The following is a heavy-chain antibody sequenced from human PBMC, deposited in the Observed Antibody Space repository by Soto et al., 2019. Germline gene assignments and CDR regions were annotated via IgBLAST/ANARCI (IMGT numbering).Heavy chain of an antibody. CDR2: ISYDGSNK. CDR3: ASSQRIQLWAYYYGMDV. D-gene: IGHD5-18*01. CDR1: VFTFSSYG. Sequence: PVGSLRLSCASSVFTFSSYGMHCVRHSPGKWLEWVAVISYDGSNKYYADSVKGRFTISRDNSKNTLYLQMNSLRAEDTAVYYCASSQRIQLWAYYYGMDVWGQGTTVTVSS. V-gene: IGHV3-30*03. J-gene: IGHJ6*02.